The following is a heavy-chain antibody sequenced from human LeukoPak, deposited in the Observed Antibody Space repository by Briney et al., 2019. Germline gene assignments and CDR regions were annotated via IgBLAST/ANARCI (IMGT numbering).Heavy chain of an antibody. J-gene: IGHJ1*01. CDR3: ARGSNAEYFQH. Sequence: ASVKVSCKASGYTFSSYYVHWVRQAPRQGLEWMGIINPSGGNTRNAQKFQGRVTMTRDTSTSTVYMELSSLRSEDTAVYYCARGSNAEYFQHWGQGTLVTVSS. CDR2: INPSGGNT. V-gene: IGHV1-46*01. D-gene: IGHD4-11*01. CDR1: GYTFSSYY.